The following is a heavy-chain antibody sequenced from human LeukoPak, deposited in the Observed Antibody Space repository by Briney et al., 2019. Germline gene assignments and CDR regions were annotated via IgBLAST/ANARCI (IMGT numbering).Heavy chain of an antibody. V-gene: IGHV3-33*01. CDR2: IWYDGSNK. D-gene: IGHD5-12*01. CDR3: GSHGGL. CDR1: GFSFSSYG. J-gene: IGHJ4*02. Sequence: PGGSPRLSCAASGFSFSSYGMHWVRQAPGKGLEWVAVIWYDGSNKNCADSVKGRFTISRDNSKNTLYLQMNSLRVEDTAVYFCGSHGGLWGQGTLVTVSS.